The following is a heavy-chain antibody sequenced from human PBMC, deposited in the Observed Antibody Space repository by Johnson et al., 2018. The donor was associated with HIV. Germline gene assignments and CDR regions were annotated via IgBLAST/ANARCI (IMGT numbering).Heavy chain of an antibody. J-gene: IGHJ3*02. CDR1: GFTVSRNY. CDR2: IYSGGST. Sequence: VQLVESGGGLVRPGGSLRLSCEASGFTVSRNYMTWVRQAPGKGLEWVSLIYSGGSTSYADPVKGRFTISRDNAKNTLYLQMNSLRAEDTAVYYCARERGPRGFWVAFDIWGQGTMVTVSS. V-gene: IGHV3-66*01. CDR3: ARERGPRGFWVAFDI. D-gene: IGHD7-27*01.